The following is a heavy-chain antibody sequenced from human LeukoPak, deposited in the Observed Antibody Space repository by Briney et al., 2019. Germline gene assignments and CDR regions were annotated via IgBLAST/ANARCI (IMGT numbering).Heavy chain of an antibody. V-gene: IGHV3-7*01. CDR1: GFTFSSYW. Sequence: GGSLRLSCAASGFTFSSYWMSWVRQAPGKGLEWVANIKQDGSEKYYVDSVKGRFTISRDNAKNSLYLQMNSLRAEDTAVYYCARAQGVRPSLYFDYWGQGTLVTVSS. J-gene: IGHJ4*02. CDR2: IKQDGSEK. CDR3: ARAQGVRPSLYFDY. D-gene: IGHD2-2*01.